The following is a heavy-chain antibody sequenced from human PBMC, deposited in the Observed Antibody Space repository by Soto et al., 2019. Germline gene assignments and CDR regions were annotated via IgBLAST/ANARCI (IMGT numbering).Heavy chain of an antibody. CDR2: IWYDGTVK. J-gene: IGHJ3*02. D-gene: IGHD1-26*01. CDR3: ARESLYSDSSPSAFDI. CDR1: GCTFRSHG. Sequence: QVQLVESGGGVVQPGTSLRLSCAASGCTFRSHGMHWVRQAPGKGLEWVAVIWYDGTVKYYTDSVKGRFTISRDNSKNTLYLQMNSLRAEDTAVYYCARESLYSDSSPSAFDIWGQGTRVTVSS. V-gene: IGHV3-33*01.